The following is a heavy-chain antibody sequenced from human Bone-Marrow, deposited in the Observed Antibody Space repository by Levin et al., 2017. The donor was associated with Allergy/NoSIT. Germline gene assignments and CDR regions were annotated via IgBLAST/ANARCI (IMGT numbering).Heavy chain of an antibody. D-gene: IGHD6-19*01. CDR1: GFTFSSYW. J-gene: IGHJ3*02. Sequence: GESLKISCAASGFTFSSYWMHWVRQAPGKGLVWVSRINSDGSITNYADSVKGRFTISRDNPKNTLYLQMNSLRAEDTAVYYCAIAVDGVGDALDIWGQGTMVTVSS. CDR2: INSDGSIT. CDR3: AIAVDGVGDALDI. V-gene: IGHV3-74*01.